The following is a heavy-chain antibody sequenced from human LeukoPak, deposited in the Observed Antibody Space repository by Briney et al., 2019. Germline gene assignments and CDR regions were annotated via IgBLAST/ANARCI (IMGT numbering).Heavy chain of an antibody. CDR3: ARALRITIFGVVIGAWFDP. D-gene: IGHD3-3*01. Sequence: ASVTVSCTASGYTFTIYDINWVRQAPGQGLEWMGWMNPNSGNTGYAQKFQGRVTMTRNTSISTAYMELSSLRSEDTAVYYCARALRITIFGVVIGAWFDPWGQGTLVTVSS. V-gene: IGHV1-8*01. J-gene: IGHJ5*02. CDR2: MNPNSGNT. CDR1: GYTFTIYD.